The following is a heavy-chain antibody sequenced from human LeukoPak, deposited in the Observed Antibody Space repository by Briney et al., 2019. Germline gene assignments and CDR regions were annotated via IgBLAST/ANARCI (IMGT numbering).Heavy chain of an antibody. Sequence: GGSLRLSCAASGFTVSSNYMSWVRQAPGKGLEWVSVIYSGGSTYYADSVKGRFTISRDNSKNTLYLQMNSLRAEDTAVYYCARDIKGSSGWYEDWGQGTLVTVSS. J-gene: IGHJ4*02. CDR3: ARDIKGSSGWYED. D-gene: IGHD6-19*01. V-gene: IGHV3-66*01. CDR2: IYSGGST. CDR1: GFTVSSNY.